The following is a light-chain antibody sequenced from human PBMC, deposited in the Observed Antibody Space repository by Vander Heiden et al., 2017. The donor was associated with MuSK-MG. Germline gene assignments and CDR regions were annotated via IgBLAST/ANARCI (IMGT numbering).Light chain of an antibody. V-gene: IGKV4-1*01. CDR1: QSVLYRSNNKNY. J-gene: IGKJ3*01. CDR2: WAS. CDR3: QQYYSTPFT. Sequence: DIVMPQSPDSLAVSLGERAPINCKSSQSVLYRSNNKNYLAWYQQKPGQPPKLLIYWASTRESGVPDRFSGSGSGTDFTLTISSLQAEDVAVYYCQQYYSTPFTFGPGTKVDIK.